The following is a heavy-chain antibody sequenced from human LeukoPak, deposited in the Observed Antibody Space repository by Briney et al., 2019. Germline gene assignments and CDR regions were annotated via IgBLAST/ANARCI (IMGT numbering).Heavy chain of an antibody. J-gene: IGHJ3*02. V-gene: IGHV4-59*12. D-gene: IGHD1-26*01. Sequence: SETLSLTCTVSGGSISSYYWSWIRQPPGKGLEWIGYIYYSGSTNYNPSLKSRVTMSVDTSKNQFSLKLSSVTAADTAVYYCARASSDTPVIVGVESGAFDIWGQGTMVTVSS. CDR3: ARASSDTPVIVGVESGAFDI. CDR1: GGSISSYY. CDR2: IYYSGST.